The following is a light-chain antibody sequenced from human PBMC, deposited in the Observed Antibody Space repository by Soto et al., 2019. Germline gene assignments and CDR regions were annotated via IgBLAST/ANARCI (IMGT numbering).Light chain of an antibody. CDR2: GDS. CDR3: QTFDSSLTISWV. J-gene: IGLJ3*02. Sequence: QSVLTQPPSVSGAPGQRVIISCTGSSSNIGAGYDVNWYQHLPGSAPRLLLSGDSNRPSGVPDRFSGSRSGTSASLAITGLQAEDEADYYCQTFDSSLTISWVFGGGTKLTVL. CDR1: SSNIGAGYD. V-gene: IGLV1-40*01.